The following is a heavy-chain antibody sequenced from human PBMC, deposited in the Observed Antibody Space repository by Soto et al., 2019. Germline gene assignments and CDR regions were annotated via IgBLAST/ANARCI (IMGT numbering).Heavy chain of an antibody. J-gene: IGHJ4*02. V-gene: IGHV1-8*01. Sequence: QVQLVQSGAEVKKPGASVKVSCKASGYTFTSYDINWVRQATGQGLEWMGWMNPNSGNTGYAQKFQGRVTMTRNTSISTGYMELSSLRSEDTAVYYCARGLGLRWDWGRLFDYWGQGTLVTVSS. D-gene: IGHD5-12*01. CDR2: MNPNSGNT. CDR1: GYTFTSYD. CDR3: ARGLGLRWDWGRLFDY.